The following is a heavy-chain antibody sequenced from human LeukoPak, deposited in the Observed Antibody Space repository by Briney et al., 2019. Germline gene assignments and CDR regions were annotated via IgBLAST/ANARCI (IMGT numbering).Heavy chain of an antibody. Sequence: GGSLRLSCAASGFTFSSYAMHWVRQSLGKGLEWVAVMSYDGFNKYYADSVKGRFTISRDNSRNTLYLQMNSLRAEDTAVYYCAKTKGYSYGYYFDYWGQGTLVTVSS. CDR3: AKTKGYSYGYYFDY. J-gene: IGHJ4*02. D-gene: IGHD5-18*01. V-gene: IGHV3-30*18. CDR2: MSYDGFNK. CDR1: GFTFSSYA.